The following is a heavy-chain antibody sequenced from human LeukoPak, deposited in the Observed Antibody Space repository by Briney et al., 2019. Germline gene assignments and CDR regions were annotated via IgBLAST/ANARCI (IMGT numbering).Heavy chain of an antibody. CDR1: GGSISSYY. D-gene: IGHD3-22*01. V-gene: IGHV4-59*01. Sequence: SETLSLTCTVSGGSISSYYWSWIRQPPGKGLEWIGYICYSGSTNYNPSLKSRVTISVDTSKNQFSLKLSSVTAADTAVYYCARVGLWYYDSSGYYNWGQGTLVTVSS. J-gene: IGHJ4*02. CDR3: ARVGLWYYDSSGYYN. CDR2: ICYSGST.